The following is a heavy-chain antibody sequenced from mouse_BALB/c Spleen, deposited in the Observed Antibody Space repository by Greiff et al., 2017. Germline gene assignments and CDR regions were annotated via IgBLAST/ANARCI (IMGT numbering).Heavy chain of an antibody. CDR1: GYTFTSYY. J-gene: IGHJ3*01. V-gene: IGHV1-53*01. Sequence: VKLQESGAELVKPGASVKLSCKASGYTFTSYYMYWVKQRPGQGLEWIGEINPSNGGTNFNEKFKGKATLTADTSSSTAYMQLSSLTSEDSAVYFCARSRAWFAYWGQGTLVTVSA. CDR2: INPSNGGT. CDR3: ARSRAWFAY.